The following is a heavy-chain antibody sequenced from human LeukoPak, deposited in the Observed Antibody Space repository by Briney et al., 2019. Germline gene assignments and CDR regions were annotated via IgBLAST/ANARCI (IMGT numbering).Heavy chain of an antibody. J-gene: IGHJ4*02. CDR2: VSSGSSTI. V-gene: IGHV3-11*04. Sequence: GGSLRLSCAASGFTFSDYYMSWIRQAPGKALEWVSYVSSGSSTIYYADSVKGRFTISRDNAKNSLYLQMNSLRAEDTAVYYCARGRLLWFGESLYDYWGQGTLVTVSS. CDR3: ARGRLLWFGESLYDY. CDR1: GFTFSDYY. D-gene: IGHD3-10*01.